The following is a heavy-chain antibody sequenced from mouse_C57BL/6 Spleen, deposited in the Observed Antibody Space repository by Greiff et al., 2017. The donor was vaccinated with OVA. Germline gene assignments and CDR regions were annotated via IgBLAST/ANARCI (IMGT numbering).Heavy chain of an antibody. CDR2: ISYDGSN. Sequence: VQLQQSGPGLVKPSQSLSLTCSVTGYSITSGYYWNWIRQFPGNKLEWMGYISYDGSNNYNPSLKNRISITRDTSKNQFFLKLNSVTTEDTATYYCAREDDYDVSWFAYWGQGTLVTVSA. D-gene: IGHD2-4*01. J-gene: IGHJ3*01. V-gene: IGHV3-6*01. CDR1: GYSITSGYY. CDR3: AREDDYDVSWFAY.